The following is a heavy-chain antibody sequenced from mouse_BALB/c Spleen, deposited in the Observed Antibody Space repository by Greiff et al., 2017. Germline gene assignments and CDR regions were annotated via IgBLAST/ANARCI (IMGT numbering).Heavy chain of an antibody. V-gene: IGHV5-6-3*01. Sequence: EVQLVESGGGLVQPGGSLKLSCAASGFTFSSYGMSWVRQTPDKRLELVATINSNGGSTYYPDSVKGRFTISRDNAKNTLYLQMSSLKSEDTAMYYCAREGRYDLYYYAMDYWGQGTSVTVSS. CDR1: GFTFSSYG. D-gene: IGHD2-14*01. J-gene: IGHJ4*01. CDR2: INSNGGST. CDR3: AREGRYDLYYYAMDY.